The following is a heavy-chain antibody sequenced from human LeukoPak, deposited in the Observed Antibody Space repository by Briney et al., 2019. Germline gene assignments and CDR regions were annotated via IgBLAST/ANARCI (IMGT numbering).Heavy chain of an antibody. D-gene: IGHD5-12*01. CDR3: ARGGEFSGYEI. V-gene: IGHV3-21*01. J-gene: IGHJ4*02. CDR2: ISSCSSYI. CDR1: GFTFSSYS. Sequence: PGSSVRLLCGASGFTFSSYSMNWVRQSTGEAVGGVSSISSCSSYIYYTDSVEGRLTLPRDNDKHSLYPKKNRVSREHTHVYYCARGGEFSGYEIWGQGTLVTVSS.